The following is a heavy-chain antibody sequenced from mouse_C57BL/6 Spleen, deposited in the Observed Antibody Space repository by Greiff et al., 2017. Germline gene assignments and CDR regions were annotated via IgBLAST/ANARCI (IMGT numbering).Heavy chain of an antibody. J-gene: IGHJ4*01. D-gene: IGHD6-5*01. CDR1: GYTFTSYW. Sequence: QVQLQQPGAELVKPGASVKLSCKASGYTFTSYWMHWVKQRPGRGLEWIGRIDPKSGGTKYNEKFKSKATLTVDKPSSTAYMQLSSLTSEDSAVYYCARSGLWACFAMDDWGQGTSVTVSA. CDR2: IDPKSGGT. CDR3: ARSGLWACFAMDD. V-gene: IGHV1-72*01.